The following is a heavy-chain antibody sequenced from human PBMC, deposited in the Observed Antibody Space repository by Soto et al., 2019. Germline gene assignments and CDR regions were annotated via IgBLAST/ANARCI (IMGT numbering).Heavy chain of an antibody. CDR1: GGSISSYC. V-gene: IGHV4-59*01. Sequence: SETLSLTCTVSGGSISSYCWSWIRQPPGKGLEWIGYIYYSGSTNYNPSLKSRVTISVDTSKNQFSLKLSSVTAADTAVYYCARDGYYYDSSGYYPDWGQGTLVTVS. CDR2: IYYSGST. CDR3: ARDGYYYDSSGYYPD. D-gene: IGHD3-22*01. J-gene: IGHJ4*02.